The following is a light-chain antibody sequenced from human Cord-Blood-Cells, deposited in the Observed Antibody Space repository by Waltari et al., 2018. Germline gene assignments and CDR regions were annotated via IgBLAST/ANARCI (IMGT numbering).Light chain of an antibody. V-gene: IGLV1-40*01. Sequence: QSVLTQPPSVSGAPGQRVTISCTGSSPNIGAGYDVHWSQQLPGTAPNLLIYGNSNRPSGVPDRFSGSKSGTSASLAITGLQAEDEADYYCQSYDSSLSGSWVFGGGTKLTVL. CDR3: QSYDSSLSGSWV. CDR2: GNS. CDR1: SPNIGAGYD. J-gene: IGLJ3*02.